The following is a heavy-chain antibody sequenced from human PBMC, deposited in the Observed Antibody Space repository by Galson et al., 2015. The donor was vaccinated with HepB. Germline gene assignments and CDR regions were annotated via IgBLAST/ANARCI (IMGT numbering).Heavy chain of an antibody. Sequence: SVKVSCKASGYTFTGYYVHWVRQAPGQGLEWMGRINPNSGGTNYAQKFQGRVTMTRDTSISTAYMELSRLRSDDTAVYYCARDNGNFPHFDYWGQGTLVTVSS. V-gene: IGHV1-2*06. J-gene: IGHJ4*02. CDR2: INPNSGGT. CDR3: ARDNGNFPHFDY. CDR1: GYTFTGYY. D-gene: IGHD1-7*01.